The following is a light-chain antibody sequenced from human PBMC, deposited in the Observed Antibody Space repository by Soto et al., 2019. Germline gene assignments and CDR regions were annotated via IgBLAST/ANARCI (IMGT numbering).Light chain of an antibody. J-gene: IGKJ1*01. CDR3: QQYNNWPWT. Sequence: EIVLTQSPGTLSFSPGDRATLSCRASQTISSTYLAWYQQKPGQAPRLLIHGTFTRATGIPARFSGSGSGTEFTLTISTLQSEDFAVYYCQQYNNWPWTFGQGTKVDI. CDR1: QTISSTY. CDR2: GTF. V-gene: IGKV3-15*01.